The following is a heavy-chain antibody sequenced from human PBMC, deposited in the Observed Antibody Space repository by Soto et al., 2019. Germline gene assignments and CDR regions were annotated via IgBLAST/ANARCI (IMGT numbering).Heavy chain of an antibody. Sequence: QVQLVESGGGVVQPGRSLRLSCAASGFTFSSYAMHWVRQAPGKGLEWVALISFDGRKEYYADSVKGRFTISRDNSKNTLYLQMNSLRAEDTAVYYWARDGYGMDVWGQGTTVTVSS. CDR3: ARDGYGMDV. J-gene: IGHJ6*02. CDR1: GFTFSSYA. CDR2: ISFDGRKE. V-gene: IGHV3-30*04.